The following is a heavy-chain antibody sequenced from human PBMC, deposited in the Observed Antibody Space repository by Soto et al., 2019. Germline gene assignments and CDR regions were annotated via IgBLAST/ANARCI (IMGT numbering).Heavy chain of an antibody. J-gene: IGHJ6*03. CDR1: GFTFSSYA. Sequence: DVQLLESGGGLVQPGGSLRLSCAASGFTFSSYAMSWVRQAPGKGLEWVSGISGSGGSTYYADSVKGRFTISRDNSKNTLYLRMNSLRAEDTAVYFCAKDSSSSLGYYYMDVWGKGATVTVSS. D-gene: IGHD6-6*01. CDR2: ISGSGGST. CDR3: AKDSSSSLGYYYMDV. V-gene: IGHV3-23*01.